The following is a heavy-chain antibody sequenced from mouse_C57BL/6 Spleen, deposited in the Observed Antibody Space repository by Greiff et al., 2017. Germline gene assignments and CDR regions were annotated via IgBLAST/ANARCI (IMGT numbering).Heavy chain of an antibody. CDR1: GYSITSGYY. V-gene: IGHV3-6*01. CDR2: ISNDGSN. CDR3: ASICYGLDV. Sequence: VQLQQSGPGLVKPSQSLSLTCSVTGYSITSGYYWNWIRQFPGNKLEWMGNISNDGSNNYNPSLKNRISITGDTSKNQFFLKLNSVTTEDTARYNCASICYGLDVGGQGTTLTVSS. D-gene: IGHD2-1*01. J-gene: IGHJ2*01.